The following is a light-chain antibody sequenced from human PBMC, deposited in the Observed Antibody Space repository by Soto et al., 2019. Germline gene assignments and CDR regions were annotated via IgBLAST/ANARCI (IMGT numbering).Light chain of an antibody. CDR3: SSYAGSNNVI. J-gene: IGLJ2*01. V-gene: IGLV2-8*01. CDR2: ELT. CDR1: SSDIGGYDY. Sequence: QSALTQPPSASGSPGQSVTISCTGTSSDIGGYDYVSWFQHHPGRAPKLMIYELTKRPSGVPDRFSGSRSGNTASRTVSGLQAEDEADYYCSSYAGSNNVIFGGGTKLTVL.